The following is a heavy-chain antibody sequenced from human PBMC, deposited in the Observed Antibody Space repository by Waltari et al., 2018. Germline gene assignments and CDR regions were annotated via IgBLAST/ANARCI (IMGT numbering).Heavy chain of an antibody. CDR2: ISADSRYR. D-gene: IGHD3-16*01. CDR1: GFSFSTYG. V-gene: IGHV3-21*01. J-gene: IGHJ4*02. CDR3: ASGGWGFYLGY. Sequence: EVQLVESGGGLVKPGGSLRLSCAASGFSFSTYGMNWVRQAPGQGLEWISSISADSRYRHNAESVKGRFTVSRDNAKNSLSLQINSLRAEDTAVYYCASGGWGFYLGYWGQGALVTVSS.